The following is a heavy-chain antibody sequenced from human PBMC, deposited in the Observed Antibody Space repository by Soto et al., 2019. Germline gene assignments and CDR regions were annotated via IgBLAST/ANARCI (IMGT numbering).Heavy chain of an antibody. Sequence: GGSLRLSCAASGFTFSSYAMHWVRQAPGKGLEWVAVISYDGSNKYYADSVKGRFTISRDNSKNTLYLQMNSLRAEDTAVYYCARDTNYYDSSGYYVLDYWGQGTLVTVSS. CDR3: ARDTNYYDSSGYYVLDY. V-gene: IGHV3-30-3*01. CDR1: GFTFSSYA. D-gene: IGHD3-22*01. J-gene: IGHJ4*02. CDR2: ISYDGSNK.